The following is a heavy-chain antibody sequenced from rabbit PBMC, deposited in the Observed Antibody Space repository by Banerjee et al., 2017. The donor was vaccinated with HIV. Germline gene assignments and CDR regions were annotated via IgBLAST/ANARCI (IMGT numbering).Heavy chain of an antibody. CDR2: IDAGSSGST. Sequence: QEQLEESGGGLVKPEGSLTLTCTASAFSFSNKYVMCWVRQAPGKGLEWVACIDAGSSGSTYYASWAKGRFTISSHNAQNTLYLQLNSLTAADTATYFCARDYAGYVVYDGALDLWGQGTLVTVS. CDR3: ARDYAGYVVYDGALDL. D-gene: IGHD7-1*01. CDR1: AFSFSNKYV. J-gene: IGHJ3*01. V-gene: IGHV1S45*01.